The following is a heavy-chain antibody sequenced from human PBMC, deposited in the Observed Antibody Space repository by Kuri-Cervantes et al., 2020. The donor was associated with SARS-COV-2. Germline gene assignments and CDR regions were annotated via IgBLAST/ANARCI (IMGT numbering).Heavy chain of an antibody. J-gene: IGHJ2*01. CDR3: ARGFSAVVVAHWYFDL. CDR1: GGSISSGDYY. V-gene: IGHV4-39*07. CDR2: IYYSGST. D-gene: IGHD3-22*01. Sequence: SETLSLTCTVSGGSISSGDYYWGWIRQPPGKGLEWIGSIYYSGSTNYNPSLKSRVTISVDTSKNQFSLKLSSVTAADTAVYYCARGFSAVVVAHWYFDLWGRGTLVTVSS.